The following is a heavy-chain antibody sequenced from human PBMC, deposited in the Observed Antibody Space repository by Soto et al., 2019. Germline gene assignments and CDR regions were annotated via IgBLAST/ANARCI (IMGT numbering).Heavy chain of an antibody. CDR2: ISYDGSNK. D-gene: IGHD2-21*01. CDR3: ANYVLLGAFDI. Sequence: PGWSLRLSCAASGFTFSSYGMHWVRQAPGKGLEWVAVISYDGSNKYYADSVKGRFTISRDNSKNTLYLQMNSLRAEDTAVYYCANYVLLGAFDIWGQGTMVTVSS. V-gene: IGHV3-30*18. J-gene: IGHJ3*02. CDR1: GFTFSSYG.